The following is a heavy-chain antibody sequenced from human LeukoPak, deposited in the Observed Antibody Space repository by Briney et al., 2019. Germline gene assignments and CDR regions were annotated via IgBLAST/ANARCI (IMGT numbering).Heavy chain of an antibody. CDR2: IYYSGST. CDR3: ARGDDYGDYVGY. V-gene: IGHV4-30-4*01. J-gene: IGHJ4*02. Sequence: SQTLSLTCTVSGGSISSGDYYWSWIRQPPGKGLEWIGYIYYSGSTYYSPSLKSRVTISVDTSKNQFSLKLSSVTAADTAVYYCARGDDYGDYVGYWGQGTLVTVSS. CDR1: GGSISSGDYY. D-gene: IGHD4-17*01.